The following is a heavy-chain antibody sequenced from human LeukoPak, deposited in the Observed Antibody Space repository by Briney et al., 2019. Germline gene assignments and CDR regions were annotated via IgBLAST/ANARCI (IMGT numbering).Heavy chain of an antibody. Sequence: PSKTLSLTCTVPGASFISYYWTWIRQPAGKGLKWIGRIYTSGNTNYNPSLKSRVTMSVDTSKNQFSLKLTSVTAADTAVYYCARDLEAAGYFDNWGQGTLVTVSS. J-gene: IGHJ4*02. CDR1: GASFISYY. D-gene: IGHD6-13*01. CDR3: ARDLEAAGYFDN. CDR2: IYTSGNT. V-gene: IGHV4-4*07.